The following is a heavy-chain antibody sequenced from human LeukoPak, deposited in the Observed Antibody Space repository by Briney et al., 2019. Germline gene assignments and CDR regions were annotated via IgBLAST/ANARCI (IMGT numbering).Heavy chain of an antibody. CDR1: AITLSNNA. Sequence: AGSLSFSSVVSAITLSNNAMIRLPPAPGQGLEGDAGISGSGGSTNYADTVKGRFTSASDKPKLTLQLHMNSLRAEDTAVYFCAKRGVVIRVMLVGFHKEAYYFDSWGQGALVTVSS. J-gene: IGHJ4*02. CDR2: ISGSGGST. D-gene: IGHD3-16*01. V-gene: IGHV3-23*01. CDR3: AKRGVVIRVMLVGFHKEAYYFDS.